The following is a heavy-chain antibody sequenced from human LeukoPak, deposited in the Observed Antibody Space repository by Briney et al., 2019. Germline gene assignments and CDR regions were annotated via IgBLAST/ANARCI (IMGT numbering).Heavy chain of an antibody. V-gene: IGHV3-15*01. CDR3: TTGGEYCSSTSCYERYYYYMDV. CDR1: GFTFSNAW. D-gene: IGHD2-2*01. CDR2: IKSKTDGGTT. Sequence: GGSLRLSCAASGFTFSNAWMSWVRQAPGKGLEWVGRIKSKTDGGTTDYAAPVKGRFTISRDDSKNTLYLQMNSLKTEDTAVYYCTTGGEYCSSTSCYERYYYYMDVWGKGTTVTVSS. J-gene: IGHJ6*03.